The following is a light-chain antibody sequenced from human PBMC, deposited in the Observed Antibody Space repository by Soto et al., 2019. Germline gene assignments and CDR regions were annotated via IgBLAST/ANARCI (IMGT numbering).Light chain of an antibody. CDR2: DAS. J-gene: IGKJ1*01. V-gene: IGKV1-5*01. CDR1: QSISSW. Sequence: DIQMTQSPSTLSASVGDRVTITCRASQSISSWLAGYQQKPGKAPKVLIYDASSLESGVPSRFSGSGSGTEFTLTISSLQPDDFATYYCQQYNSYSTFGQGTKVEIK. CDR3: QQYNSYST.